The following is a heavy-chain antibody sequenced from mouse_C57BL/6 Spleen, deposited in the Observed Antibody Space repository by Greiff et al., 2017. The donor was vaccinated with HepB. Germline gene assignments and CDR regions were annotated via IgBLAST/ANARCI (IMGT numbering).Heavy chain of an antibody. CDR3: TTCYYGSRTYWYFDV. Sequence: VQLKESGAELVRPGASVKLSCTASGFNIKDDYMHWVKQRPEQGLEWIGWIDPENGDTEYASKFRGKATITADTSSNTAYLQLSSLTSEDTAVYYCTTCYYGSRTYWYFDVWGTGTTVTVSS. V-gene: IGHV14-4*01. D-gene: IGHD1-1*01. J-gene: IGHJ1*03. CDR2: IDPENGDT. CDR1: GFNIKDDY.